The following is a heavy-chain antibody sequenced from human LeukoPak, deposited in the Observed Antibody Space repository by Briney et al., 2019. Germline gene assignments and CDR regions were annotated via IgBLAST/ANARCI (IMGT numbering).Heavy chain of an antibody. V-gene: IGHV3-48*01. CDR2: ISSSSSTI. CDR3: ARDRSRGLYYFDY. CDR1: GFTLSSYS. D-gene: IGHD1-26*01. Sequence: GGSLRLSCAASGFTLSSYSMNWVRQAPGKGLEWVSCISSSSSTIYYADSVKGRFTISRDNAKNSLFLQMIRLRAEDTAVYYCARDRSRGLYYFDYWGQGTLVTVSS. J-gene: IGHJ4*02.